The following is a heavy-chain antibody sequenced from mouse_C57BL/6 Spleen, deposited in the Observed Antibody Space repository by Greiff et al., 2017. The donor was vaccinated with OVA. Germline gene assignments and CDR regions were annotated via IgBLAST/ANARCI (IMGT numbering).Heavy chain of an antibody. CDR3: ARMGEGEDTRGTRGCAY. CDR2: LYPRSGNT. CDR1: GYTFTSYG. V-gene: IGHV1-81*01. J-gene: IGHJ3*01. D-gene: IGHD2-2*01. Sequence: VQLQQSGAELARPGASVKLSCKASGYTFTSYGIRWVKQRTGQGLEWIGELYPRSGNTYYNEKFKGKATLTAGKSSSTAYTELRSLTSEDSAVYSWARMGEGEDTRGTRGCAYWGQGTLVTVSA.